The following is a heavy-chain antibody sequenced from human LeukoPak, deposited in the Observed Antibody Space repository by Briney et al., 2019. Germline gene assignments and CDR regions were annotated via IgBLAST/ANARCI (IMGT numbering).Heavy chain of an antibody. CDR2: INHSGST. CDR3: ARPSRSISTAGAFDI. V-gene: IGHV4-34*01. Sequence: SSETLSLTCAVYGGSFSGYYWSWIRQPPGKGLEWIGEINHSGSTNYNPSLKSRVTISVDTSKNQFSLKLSSVTAADTAVYYCARPSRSISTAGAFDIWGQGTMVTVSS. CDR1: GGSFSGYY. D-gene: IGHD3-10*01. J-gene: IGHJ3*02.